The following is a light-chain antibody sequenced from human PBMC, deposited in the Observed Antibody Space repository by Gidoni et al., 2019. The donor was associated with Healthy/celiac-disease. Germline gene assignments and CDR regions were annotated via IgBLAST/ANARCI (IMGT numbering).Light chain of an antibody. Sequence: QSVLTQPPSVPGAPGQRLTISCTGSSSNIGAGYDVHWYQQLPGTAPKLLIYGNSNRPSGVPDRFSGSKSGTSASLAITGIQAEDEADYYCQSYDSSLSGSGVFGGGTKLTVL. V-gene: IGLV1-40*01. J-gene: IGLJ3*02. CDR2: GNS. CDR1: SSNIGAGYD. CDR3: QSYDSSLSGSGV.